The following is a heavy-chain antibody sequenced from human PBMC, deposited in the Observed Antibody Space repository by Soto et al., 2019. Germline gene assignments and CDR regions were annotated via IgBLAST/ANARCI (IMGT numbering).Heavy chain of an antibody. J-gene: IGHJ6*02. Sequence: GESLRLAWPAAGFTFSSYSINWVRQAPEKGLGWVSSISSSRSYIYYEDSVKGRITIYRDNAKNYLYLQMHRLRAEDTAVYYCARDLDYDSSGPYYYGMDVWGQGTTVTVS. CDR1: GFTFSSYS. D-gene: IGHD3-22*01. CDR2: ISSSRSYI. CDR3: ARDLDYDSSGPYYYGMDV. V-gene: IGHV3-21*01.